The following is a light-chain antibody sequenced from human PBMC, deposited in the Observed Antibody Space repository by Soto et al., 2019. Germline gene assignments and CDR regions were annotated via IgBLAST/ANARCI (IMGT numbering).Light chain of an antibody. J-gene: IGKJ4*01. V-gene: IGKV2-28*01. CDR1: QSLLHSDGYNY. Sequence: EPASISCRSSQSLLHSDGYNYLDWYLQKPGQSPQLLIYSGSHRASGVPDRFSGSGSGTDFTLKISRVEAEDVGVYYCMQALQTPRTFGGGTKVDIK. CDR2: SGS. CDR3: MQALQTPRT.